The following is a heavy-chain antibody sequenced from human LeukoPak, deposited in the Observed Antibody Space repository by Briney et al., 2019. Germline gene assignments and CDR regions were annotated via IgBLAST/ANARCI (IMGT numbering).Heavy chain of an antibody. J-gene: IGHJ6*03. Sequence: PSETLSLTCTVSGGSISSYYWSWIRQPPGKGLEWIGYIYYSGSTNYNPSLKSRVTMSVDTSKNQFSLKLSSVTAADTAVYYCARADYYDSSGYYYDYYYMDVWGKGTTVTVSS. D-gene: IGHD3-22*01. CDR2: IYYSGST. V-gene: IGHV4-59*12. CDR1: GGSISSYY. CDR3: ARADYYDSSGYYYDYYYMDV.